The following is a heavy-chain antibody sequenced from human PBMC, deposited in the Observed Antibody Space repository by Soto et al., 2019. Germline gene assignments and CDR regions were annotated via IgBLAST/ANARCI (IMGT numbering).Heavy chain of an antibody. CDR1: GFTFSDYA. CDR3: AKEIASAGINY. J-gene: IGHJ4*02. Sequence: GGSQRLSCAASGFTFSDYAMNWVRQAPGKGLQWVSGISESGGSTWYADSVKGRFAISRDNSKNRLYLQMDSLRAEDTAIYYCAKEIASAGINYWGQGTPVTVSS. CDR2: ISESGGST. D-gene: IGHD6-13*01. V-gene: IGHV3-23*01.